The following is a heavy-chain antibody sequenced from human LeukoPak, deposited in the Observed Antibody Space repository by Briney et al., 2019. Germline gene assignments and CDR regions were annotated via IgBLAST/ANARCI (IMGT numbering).Heavy chain of an antibody. V-gene: IGHV3-23*01. Sequence: GGSLRLSCAASGFTFSSYAMSWVRQAPGKGLEWVPAISGSGGSTYYADSVKGRFTISRDNSKNTLYLQMNSLRAEDTAVYYCARDGYSYGSYYYYGMDVWGQGTTVTVSS. CDR1: GFTFSSYA. CDR3: ARDGYSYGSYYYYGMDV. D-gene: IGHD5-18*01. J-gene: IGHJ6*02. CDR2: ISGSGGST.